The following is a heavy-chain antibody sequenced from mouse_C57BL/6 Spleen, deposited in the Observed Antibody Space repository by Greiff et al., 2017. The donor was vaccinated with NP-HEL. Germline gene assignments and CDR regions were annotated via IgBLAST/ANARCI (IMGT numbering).Heavy chain of an antibody. CDR2: INYDGSST. Sequence: EVMLVESEGGLVQPGSSMKLSCTASGFTFSDYYMAWVRQVPEKGLEWVANINYDGSSTYYLDSLKSRFIISRDNAKNILYLQMSSLKSEDTATYDCARVGDLLEGYFDVWGTGTTVTVAS. CDR3: ARVGDLLEGYFDV. V-gene: IGHV5-16*01. CDR1: GFTFSDYY. D-gene: IGHD2-1*01. J-gene: IGHJ1*03.